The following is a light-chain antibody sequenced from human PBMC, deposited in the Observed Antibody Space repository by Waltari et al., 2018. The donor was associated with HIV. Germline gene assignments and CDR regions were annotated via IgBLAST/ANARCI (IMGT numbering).Light chain of an antibody. V-gene: IGLV2-8*01. Sequence: QSALTQPPSASGSLGQSVTISCTGSSSDIGAYDYVSWFQQHPHSAPKLLLYEVTRRPSAVSDRFSGSRSVYTAFLTVAGLQPDDEATYFCSSYGDSLRVLFGGGTNVTVL. CDR2: EVT. CDR3: SSYGDSLRVL. CDR1: SSDIGAYDY. J-gene: IGLJ2*01.